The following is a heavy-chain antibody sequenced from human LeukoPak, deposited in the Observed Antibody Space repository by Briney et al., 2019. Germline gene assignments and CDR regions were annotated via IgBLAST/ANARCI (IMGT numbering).Heavy chain of an antibody. CDR2: IIPIFGTA. V-gene: IGHV1-69*01. J-gene: IGHJ4*02. CDR3: ARGPDTAMVIFSY. CDR1: GGTFSSYA. Sequence: EASVKVSCKASGGTFSSYAISWVRQAPGQGLEWMGGIIPIFGTANYAQKFQGRVTITADESTSTAYMELSSLRSEDTAVYYCARGPDTAMVIFSYWGQGTLVTVSS. D-gene: IGHD5-18*01.